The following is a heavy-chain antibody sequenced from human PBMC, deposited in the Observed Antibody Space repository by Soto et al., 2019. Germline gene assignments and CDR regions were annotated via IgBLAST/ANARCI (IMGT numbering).Heavy chain of an antibody. V-gene: IGHV3-11*01. J-gene: IGHJ3*02. CDR1: GFTFSDYY. CDR2: ISSSSNII. Sequence: QVQLVESGGGLVKPGGSLRLSCAASGFTFSDYYMSWIRQAPGKGLEWVSYISSSSNIIYYTDSVKGRFTISRDNAKKSLYLQMNSLRAEDTAVYYCASSTRGHSGYDTHAFDTWGQGTMVTVSS. CDR3: ASSTRGHSGYDTHAFDT. D-gene: IGHD5-12*01.